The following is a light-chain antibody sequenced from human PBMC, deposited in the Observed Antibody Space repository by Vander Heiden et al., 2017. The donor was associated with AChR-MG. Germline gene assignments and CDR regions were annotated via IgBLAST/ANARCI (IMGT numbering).Light chain of an antibody. CDR1: QSISSW. J-gene: IGKJ1*01. CDR2: DAS. V-gene: IGKV1-5*01. CDR3: QQYNSYPRT. Sequence: DLQVPQSPSTLSASVGDRVTITCRASQSISSWLAWYQQKPGKAPNLLIYDASSLESGVPLRFSGSGSGTEFTLTISSLQPDDFATYYCQQYNSYPRTFGQGTKVEIK.